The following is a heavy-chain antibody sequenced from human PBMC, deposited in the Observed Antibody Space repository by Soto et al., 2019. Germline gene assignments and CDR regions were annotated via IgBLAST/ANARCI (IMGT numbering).Heavy chain of an antibody. Sequence: SETLSLTCTVSGGSISGYYWSWIRQPPGKGLEWIGYIYYSGTTYYNPSLKSRVTISVDTSKNQFSLKLSSVTAADTAVYYCARHKGGYYSGVDVWGQGTTVTVSS. J-gene: IGHJ6*02. CDR1: GGSISGYY. V-gene: IGHV4-59*04. CDR3: ARHKGGYYSGVDV. D-gene: IGHD3-16*01. CDR2: IYYSGTT.